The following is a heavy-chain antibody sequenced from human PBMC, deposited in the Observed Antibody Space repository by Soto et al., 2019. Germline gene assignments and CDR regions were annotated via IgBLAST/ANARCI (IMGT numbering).Heavy chain of an antibody. CDR2: ISYDGSHK. J-gene: IGHJ4*02. V-gene: IGHV3-30*18. Sequence: QVQLVESGGGVVQPGRSLRLSCAGSGFTFSNYGLHWVRQAPGKGLEWVAVISYDGSHKYYADSVKGRFTISRDNSNNMLYLQMDSLTAEDTAVYYYAEDGARRNCGRSSCHPAGAYWGQGTLVTVSS. D-gene: IGHD2-15*01. CDR1: GFTFSNYG. CDR3: AEDGARRNCGRSSCHPAGAY.